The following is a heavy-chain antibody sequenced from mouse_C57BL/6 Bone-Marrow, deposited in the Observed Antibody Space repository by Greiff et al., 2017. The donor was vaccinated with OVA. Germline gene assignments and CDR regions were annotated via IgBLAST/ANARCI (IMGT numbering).Heavy chain of an antibody. CDR2: IDPETGGT. V-gene: IGHV1-15*01. D-gene: IGHD1-1*01. CDR1: GYTFTDYE. CDR3: TNCPYYYGTPYWYFDV. Sequence: VQLQQSGAELVRPGASVTLSCKASGYTFTDYEMHWVKQTPVHGLAWIGTIDPETGGTAYNQKFKGKAILNADKSSSTAYMELRSLTSEDSAVYYCTNCPYYYGTPYWYFDVWGTGTTVTVSS. J-gene: IGHJ1*03.